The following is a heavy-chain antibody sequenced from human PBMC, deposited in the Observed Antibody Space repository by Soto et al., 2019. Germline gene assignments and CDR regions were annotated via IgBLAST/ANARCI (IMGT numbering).Heavy chain of an antibody. J-gene: IGHJ6*02. CDR3: ARVEMAPYYYYGMDV. CDR2: INPSGGST. V-gene: IGHV1-46*01. Sequence: ASVKVSCKASGYTFTSYYMYWVRQAPGQGLEWMGIINPSGGSTSYAQKFQGRVTMTRDTSTSTVYMELSSLRSEDTAVYYCARVEMAPYYYYGMDVWGQGTPVTVSS. CDR1: GYTFTSYY.